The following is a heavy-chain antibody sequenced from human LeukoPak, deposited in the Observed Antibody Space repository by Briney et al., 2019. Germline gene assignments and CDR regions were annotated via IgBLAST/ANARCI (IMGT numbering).Heavy chain of an antibody. Sequence: PGGSLRLSCAASGFTFSSYSMNWVRQAPGKGLEWVSSTSSSSSYIYYADSMKGRFTISRDNAKNSLYLQMNSLRAEDTAVYYCARVVYYSSGYYADYWGQGTLVTVSS. D-gene: IGHD3-22*01. J-gene: IGHJ4*02. CDR2: TSSSSSYI. CDR3: ARVVYYSSGYYADY. CDR1: GFTFSSYS. V-gene: IGHV3-21*01.